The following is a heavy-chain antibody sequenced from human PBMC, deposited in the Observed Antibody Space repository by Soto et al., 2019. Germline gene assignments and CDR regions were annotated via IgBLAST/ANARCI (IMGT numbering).Heavy chain of an antibody. Sequence: HSETLSVTCAVYGESFSAYYWSWIRQHPEKGLEWIGYIYYSGSTHYNPSLKSRVTISVDTSKNQLSLKLNSVTAADTAVYYCARDRHTVVVSAEGWFDPWGQGTLVNVSS. CDR2: IYYSGST. D-gene: IGHD2-21*02. J-gene: IGHJ5*02. CDR3: ARDRHTVVVSAEGWFDP. V-gene: IGHV4-31*11. CDR1: GESFSAYY.